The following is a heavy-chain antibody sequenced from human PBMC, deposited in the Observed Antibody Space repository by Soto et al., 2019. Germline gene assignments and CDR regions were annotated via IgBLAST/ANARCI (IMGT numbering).Heavy chain of an antibody. Sequence: QVQLVQSGAEVKKPGSSVKVSCKASGGTFSSYAISWVRQAPGQGLEWMGGIIPIFGTANYAQKFQDRVTITADESTSTAYMELSSLRSEDTAVYYCAGEKAAAGKKLYYFDCLGQGTLVTVSS. J-gene: IGHJ4*02. CDR3: AGEKAAAGKKLYYFDC. CDR1: GGTFSSYA. CDR2: IIPIFGTA. V-gene: IGHV1-69*01. D-gene: IGHD6-13*01.